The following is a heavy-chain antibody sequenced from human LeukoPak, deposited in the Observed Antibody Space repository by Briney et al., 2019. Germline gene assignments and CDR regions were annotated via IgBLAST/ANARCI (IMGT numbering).Heavy chain of an antibody. CDR3: AKGAYDYIEIAYFDS. V-gene: IGHV3-23*01. D-gene: IGHD5-12*01. Sequence: GGSLRLSCAASGFTSTNYAMNWVRQAPGKWLEWVSVLIGSSGSTDYADSVKGRFTISRDVSKNTLFLQMNSLRAEDTAIYYCAKGAYDYIEIAYFDSWGQGTLVTVSS. CDR1: GFTSTNYA. CDR2: LIGSSGST. J-gene: IGHJ4*02.